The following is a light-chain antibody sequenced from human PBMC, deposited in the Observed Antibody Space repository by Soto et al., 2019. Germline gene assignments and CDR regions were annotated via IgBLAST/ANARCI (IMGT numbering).Light chain of an antibody. J-gene: IGKJ3*01. V-gene: IGKV1-12*01. CDR2: TVS. Sequence: IQMTQSPSSVSASVGATVTISCQTSHGVSGWLAWYQQKPGKAPTLLIYTVSNLQTSVPSRINGSGSGTDFSLTITDLQPEDFATYFCQPGKTFPFTFRPGTNVEVK. CDR1: HGVSGW. CDR3: QPGKTFPFT.